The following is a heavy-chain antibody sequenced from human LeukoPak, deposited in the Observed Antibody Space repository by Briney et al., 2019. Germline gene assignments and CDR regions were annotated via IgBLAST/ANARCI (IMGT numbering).Heavy chain of an antibody. Sequence: PGGSLRLFCAASGFTFSTYWMSWVRQAPGKGLEWVANIKQHGRQKYYVDSVKGRFAISRDNAKNSLFLQMNTLRVEGTAVYYCAKDSLLMVVSPVAASWGQGTLVTVSS. CDR2: IKQHGRQK. J-gene: IGHJ5*02. D-gene: IGHD2-21*01. CDR1: GFTFSTYW. V-gene: IGHV3-7*01. CDR3: AKDSLLMVVSPVAAS.